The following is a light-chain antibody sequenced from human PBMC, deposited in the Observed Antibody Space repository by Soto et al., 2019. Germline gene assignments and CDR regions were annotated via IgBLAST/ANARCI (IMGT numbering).Light chain of an antibody. Sequence: SYELTQPPSVSVSPGRTASITCSGDNWGKKYVYWYQQKPDQSPVVPIYQDNKRPSRIPERISGSNSGNTATLTIGGTQAMDEADYYCQAWDSSTVLFGGGTKVTVL. CDR1: NWGKKY. CDR3: QAWDSSTVL. J-gene: IGLJ2*01. CDR2: QDN. V-gene: IGLV3-1*01.